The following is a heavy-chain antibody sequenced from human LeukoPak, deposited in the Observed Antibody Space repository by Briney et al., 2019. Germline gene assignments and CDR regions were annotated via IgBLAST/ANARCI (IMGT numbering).Heavy chain of an antibody. J-gene: IGHJ4*02. V-gene: IGHV3-23*01. CDR3: AKDLRYYGSGSYYNPGDY. Sequence: GGSLRLSCAASGFTFSSYAMSWVRQAPGKGLEWVSAISGSGGSTYYADSVKGRFTISRDNSKSTLYLQMNSLRAEDTAVYYCAKDLRYYGSGSYYNPGDYWGQGTPVTVSS. CDR1: GFTFSSYA. D-gene: IGHD3-10*01. CDR2: ISGSGGST.